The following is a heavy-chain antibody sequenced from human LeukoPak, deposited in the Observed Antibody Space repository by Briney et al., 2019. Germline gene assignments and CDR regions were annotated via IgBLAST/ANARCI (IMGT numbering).Heavy chain of an antibody. V-gene: IGHV3-23*01. CDR2: ISGSGGAT. Sequence: HSGGSLRLSCAASGFTFSSYPMNWVRQAPGKGLERVSVISGSGGATFYGDSVQGRFTISRDNSRDTLYLQMNSLRAEDTAVYYCAKDSSSWGYYYYYGMDVWGQGTTVTVSS. CDR1: GFTFSSYP. CDR3: AKDSSSWGYYYYYGMDV. D-gene: IGHD6-13*01. J-gene: IGHJ6*02.